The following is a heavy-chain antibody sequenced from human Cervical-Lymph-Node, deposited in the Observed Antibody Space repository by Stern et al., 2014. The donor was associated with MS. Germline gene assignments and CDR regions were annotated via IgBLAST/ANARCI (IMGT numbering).Heavy chain of an antibody. Sequence: VQLVESGSELKKPGASVKVSCKASGYTFTSYAMNWVRLAPGQGLEWMGWINTNTGDPKYDQGFNGRVVFALDTSVRTAYLQLRSLKAEDTAVYYCARDIATVTQDDAFDIWGQGTMVTVSS. J-gene: IGHJ3*02. V-gene: IGHV7-4-1*01. CDR3: ARDIATVTQDDAFDI. D-gene: IGHD4-17*01. CDR1: GYTFTSYA. CDR2: INTNTGDP.